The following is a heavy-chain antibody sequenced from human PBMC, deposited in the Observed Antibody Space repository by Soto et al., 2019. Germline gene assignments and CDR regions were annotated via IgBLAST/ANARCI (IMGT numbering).Heavy chain of an antibody. V-gene: IGHV3-23*01. Sequence: PGGSLRLSCAASGFTFSSYAMSWVRQAPGKGLEWVSAISGSGGSTYYADSVKGRFTISRDNSKNTLYLQMNSLRAEDTAVYYCAKDSPSYGDYGLHYFDYWGQGTLVTVSS. CDR2: ISGSGGST. CDR1: GFTFSSYA. CDR3: AKDSPSYGDYGLHYFDY. J-gene: IGHJ4*02. D-gene: IGHD4-17*01.